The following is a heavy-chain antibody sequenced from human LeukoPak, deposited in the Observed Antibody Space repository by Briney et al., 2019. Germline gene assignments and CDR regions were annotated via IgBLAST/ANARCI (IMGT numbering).Heavy chain of an antibody. CDR3: ARAGFGYSGYDSYYYYGMDV. CDR1: GYTFTSYG. J-gene: IGHJ6*02. Sequence: ASVKVSCKASGYTFTSYGISWVRQAPGQGLEWMGWISAYNGNTNYAQKLQGRVTMTTDTSTSTAYMELRSLRSDDTAVYYCARAGFGYSGYDSYYYYGMDVWRQGTTVTVSS. V-gene: IGHV1-18*01. CDR2: ISAYNGNT. D-gene: IGHD5-12*01.